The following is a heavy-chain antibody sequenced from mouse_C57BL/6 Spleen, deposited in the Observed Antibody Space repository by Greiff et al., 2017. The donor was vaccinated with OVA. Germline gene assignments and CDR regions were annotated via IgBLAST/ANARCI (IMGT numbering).Heavy chain of an antibody. CDR3: ARPSYGSVYYCDY. J-gene: IGHJ2*01. Sequence: QVQLQQPGAELVKPGASVKLSCKASGYTFTSYWMQWVKQRPGQGLEWIGEIDPSDSYTNYNQKFKGKATLTVDTSSSTAYMQLSSLTSEDSAVYYCARPSYGSVYYCDYWGQGTTLTVSS. D-gene: IGHD1-1*01. CDR1: GYTFTSYW. V-gene: IGHV1-50*01. CDR2: IDPSDSYT.